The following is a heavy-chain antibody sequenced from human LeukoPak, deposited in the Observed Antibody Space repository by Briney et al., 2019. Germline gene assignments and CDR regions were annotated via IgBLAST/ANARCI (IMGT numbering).Heavy chain of an antibody. V-gene: IGHV4-59*01. CDR2: VYYSGVT. CDR3: ARGGSVISNAFDI. Sequence: SETLSLTCTVSDGSISNFYWSWIRQPPGKGPEWIGNVYYSGVTNYNPSLKSRVTISIDTSKNQFSLNLRSVTAADTAVYYCARGGSVISNAFDIWGQGTMVTVSS. D-gene: IGHD2-21*01. CDR1: DGSISNFY. J-gene: IGHJ3*02.